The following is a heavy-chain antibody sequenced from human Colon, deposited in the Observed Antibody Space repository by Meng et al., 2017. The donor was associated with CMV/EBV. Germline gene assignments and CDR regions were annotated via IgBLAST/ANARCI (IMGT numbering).Heavy chain of an antibody. Sequence: SGPTLVKPTQTPTLTCTVSEFSVNTRPLRVSWIRQPPGKALEWLARVDWDDDKFYSTSLKTRLTISKDTSKNQVVLTMTNMDPADTATYYCAREVATPGTGFSWFDPWGQGILVTVSS. CDR1: EFSVNTRPLR. J-gene: IGHJ5*02. CDR3: AREVATPGTGFSWFDP. CDR2: VDWDDDK. D-gene: IGHD6-13*01. V-gene: IGHV2-70*04.